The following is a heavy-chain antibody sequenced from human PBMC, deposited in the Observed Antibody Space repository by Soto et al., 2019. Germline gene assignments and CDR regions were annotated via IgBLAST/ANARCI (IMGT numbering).Heavy chain of an antibody. CDR1: GFNFSTFT. CDR3: AIESDGGY. V-gene: IGHV3-23*04. D-gene: IGHD2-21*01. J-gene: IGHJ4*02. CDR2: ISATTGNT. Sequence: VQLVESGGGVVQPGGSLRLSCAASGFNFSTFTMIWVRQAPGKGLEWVSGISATTGNTYYADSVKGRFTISRDNFENTLFLQMNNLRAEDTALYYCAIESDGGYWGQGTLVTVSS.